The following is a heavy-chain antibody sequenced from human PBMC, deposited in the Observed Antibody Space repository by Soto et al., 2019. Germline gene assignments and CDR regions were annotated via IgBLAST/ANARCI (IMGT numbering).Heavy chain of an antibody. Sequence: SETLSLTCAVYGGSFSGYYWSWIRQPPGKGLEWIGEINHSGSTNYNPSLKSRVTISVDTSKNQFSLKLSSVTAADTAVYYCARAVGSIAARPNYYMDVWGKGTTVTVS. D-gene: IGHD6-6*01. CDR3: ARAVGSIAARPNYYMDV. CDR2: INHSGST. J-gene: IGHJ6*03. CDR1: GGSFSGYY. V-gene: IGHV4-34*01.